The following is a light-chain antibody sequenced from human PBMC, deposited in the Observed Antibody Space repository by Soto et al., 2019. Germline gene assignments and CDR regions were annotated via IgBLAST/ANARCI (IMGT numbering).Light chain of an antibody. CDR2: IND. J-gene: IGLJ1*01. CDR1: SSNIGDNP. Sequence: QSALTLPPSASGTPGQRITISCSGSSSNIGDNPVNWYQQLPGAAPKLLIYINDQRPSGVPDRFSGSKSGTSASLAISGLQPEDDADYYCAAWDDSLNALLATGTKVTVL. CDR3: AAWDDSLNAL. V-gene: IGLV1-44*01.